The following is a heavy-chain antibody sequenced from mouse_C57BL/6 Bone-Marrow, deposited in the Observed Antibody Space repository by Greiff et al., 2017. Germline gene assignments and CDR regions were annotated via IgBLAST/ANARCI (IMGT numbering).Heavy chain of an antibody. Sequence: VQLQQSGAELVKPGASVKISCKASGYAFSSYWMNWVKQRPGKGLEWIGQIYPGDGDTNYNGKFKGKDTLTADKSSSTAYMQLSSLTSEDSAVYFCARGGLGRLFAYWGQGTLVTVSA. V-gene: IGHV1-80*01. CDR2: IYPGDGDT. CDR1: GYAFSSYW. D-gene: IGHD4-1*01. CDR3: ARGGLGRLFAY. J-gene: IGHJ3*01.